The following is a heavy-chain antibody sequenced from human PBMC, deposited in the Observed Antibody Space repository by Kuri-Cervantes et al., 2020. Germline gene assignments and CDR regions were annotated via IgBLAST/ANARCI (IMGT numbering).Heavy chain of an antibody. J-gene: IGHJ4*02. CDR2: ISSSGSTI. CDR1: GFTFSDYY. CDR3: VRNRAYSYSSSDY. D-gene: IGHD5-18*01. V-gene: IGHV3-11*01. Sequence: GGSLRLSCAVSGFTFSDYYMSWIRQAPGKGLEWVSYISSSGSTIYYADSAKGRFTISRDNAKNSLYLQMNSLKTEDTAVYYCVRNRAYSYSSSDYWGQGTLVTVSS.